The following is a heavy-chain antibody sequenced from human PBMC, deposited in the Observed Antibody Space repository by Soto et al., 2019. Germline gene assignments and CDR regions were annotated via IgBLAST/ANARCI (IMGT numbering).Heavy chain of an antibody. Sequence: PGGSLRLSCAASGFTVSSNYMSWVRQAPGKGLEWVSVIYSGGSTYYADSVKGRFTISRHNSKNTLYLQMNSLRAEDTAVYYCARAKGTISKYYYYYYMDVWGKGTTVTVSS. V-gene: IGHV3-53*04. CDR2: IYSGGST. D-gene: IGHD3-9*01. J-gene: IGHJ6*03. CDR3: ARAKGTISKYYYYYYMDV. CDR1: GFTVSSNY.